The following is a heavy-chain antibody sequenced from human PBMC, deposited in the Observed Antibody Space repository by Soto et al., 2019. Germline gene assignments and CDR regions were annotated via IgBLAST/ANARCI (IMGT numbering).Heavy chain of an antibody. CDR2: IYYSGST. CDR1: GGSFSGYY. Sequence: SETLSLTCAVYGGSFSGYYWSWIRQPPGKGLEWIGYIYYSGSTNYNPSLKSRVTISVDTSKNQFSLKLSSVTAADTAVYYCARSRGGAFDIWGQGTMVTVSS. CDR3: ARSRGGAFDI. J-gene: IGHJ3*02. D-gene: IGHD3-10*01. V-gene: IGHV4-59*01.